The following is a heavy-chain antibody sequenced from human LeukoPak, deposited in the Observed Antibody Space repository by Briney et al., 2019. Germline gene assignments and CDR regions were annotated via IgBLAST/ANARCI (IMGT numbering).Heavy chain of an antibody. CDR1: GGSISSSSYY. V-gene: IGHV4-39*07. CDR3: ARGSLSYYYDSSGYRNRLHFDY. CDR2: INHGGST. Sequence: PSETLSLTCTVSGGSISSSSYYWGWIRQPPGKGLEWIGEINHGGSTNYNPSLKSRVTISVDASKNQFSLKLSSVTAADTAVYYCARGSLSYYYDSSGYRNRLHFDYWGQGTLVTVSS. D-gene: IGHD3-22*01. J-gene: IGHJ4*02.